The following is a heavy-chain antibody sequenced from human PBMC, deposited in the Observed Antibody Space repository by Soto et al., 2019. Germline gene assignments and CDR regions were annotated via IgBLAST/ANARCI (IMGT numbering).Heavy chain of an antibody. CDR1: GFTFSSYA. J-gene: IGHJ3*02. V-gene: IGHV3-23*01. D-gene: IGHD5-12*01. CDR3: AKPGRTMGYSGYDPDAFDI. Sequence: PGGSLRLSCAASGFTFSSYAMSWVRQAPGKGLEWVSAISGSGGSTYYADSVKGRFTISRDNSKNTLYLQMNSLRAEDTAVYYCAKPGRTMGYSGYDPDAFDIWGQGTMVTVSS. CDR2: ISGSGGST.